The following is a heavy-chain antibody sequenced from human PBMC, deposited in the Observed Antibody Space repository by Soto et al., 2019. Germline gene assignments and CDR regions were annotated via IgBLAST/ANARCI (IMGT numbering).Heavy chain of an antibody. CDR1: GFTFDDYA. CDR3: AKDYSRTAPYSSPRGGYYYMDV. D-gene: IGHD6-13*01. V-gene: IGHV3-9*01. CDR2: ISWNSGSI. Sequence: GGSLRLSCAASGFTFDDYAMHWVRQAPGKGLEWVSGISWNSGSIGYADSVKGRFTISRDNAKNSLYLQMNSLRAEDTALYYCAKDYSRTAPYSSPRGGYYYMDVWGKGTTVTVSS. J-gene: IGHJ6*03.